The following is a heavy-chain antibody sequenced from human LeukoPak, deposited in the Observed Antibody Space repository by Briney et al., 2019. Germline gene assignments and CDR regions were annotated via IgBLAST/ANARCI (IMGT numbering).Heavy chain of an antibody. CDR3: ARGFFFGPPYDN. CDR2: INHSGST. Sequence: SETLSLTCTIYGGAFSGFYWSWIRQSPGRGLEWIGEINHSGSTNNNPSLKSRATISEDTSKKYFFLKLTSVTAADTAVYYCARGFFFGPPYDNWGQGILVTVSS. CDR1: GGAFSGFY. D-gene: IGHD3-10*01. V-gene: IGHV4-34*04. J-gene: IGHJ4*02.